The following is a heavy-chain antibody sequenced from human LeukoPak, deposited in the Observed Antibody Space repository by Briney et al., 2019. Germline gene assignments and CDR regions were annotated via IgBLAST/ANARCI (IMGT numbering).Heavy chain of an antibody. D-gene: IGHD3-16*01. Sequence: SETLSLTCTVSGGSISSYYWSWIRQPAGKGLEWIGRIYTSGSTNYNPSLKSRVTMSVDTSKNQFSLKLSSATAADTAVYYCASNLGKLDFYYYYYMDVWGKGTTVTVSS. CDR2: IYTSGST. J-gene: IGHJ6*03. CDR3: ASNLGKLDFYYYYYMDV. V-gene: IGHV4-4*07. CDR1: GGSISSYY.